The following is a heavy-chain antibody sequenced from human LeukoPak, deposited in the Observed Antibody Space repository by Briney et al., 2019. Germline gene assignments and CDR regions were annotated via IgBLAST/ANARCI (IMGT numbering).Heavy chain of an antibody. CDR1: GFTFSSYG. CDR3: ARAPPRDAYNLGY. V-gene: IGHV3-33*01. Sequence: GGSLRLSCAASGFTFSSYGMHWVRQAPGKGLEWVAVIWYDGSNKYYADSVEGRFTISRDNSKDTLYLQMNSLRAEDTAVYFCARAPPRDAYNLGYWGQGTLVTVSS. J-gene: IGHJ4*02. D-gene: IGHD5-24*01. CDR2: IWYDGSNK.